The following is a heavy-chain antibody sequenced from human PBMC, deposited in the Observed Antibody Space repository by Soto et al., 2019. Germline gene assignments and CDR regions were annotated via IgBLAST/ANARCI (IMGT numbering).Heavy chain of an antibody. J-gene: IGHJ4*02. V-gene: IGHV4-4*02. CDR2: TYHTGRT. CDR1: GDSISTNKW. D-gene: IGHD2-21*01. Sequence: QVQLQESGPGLVRPSGTLSLTCSVSGDSISTNKWWIWVRQPPGKGLEWIGETYHTGRTNYNPSLESRVTISVDKPKNQFSLKMNSVTAADTAVYYCARSSRYAYDCGEGNFAYWGQGTLVTASS. CDR3: ARSSRYAYDCGEGNFAY.